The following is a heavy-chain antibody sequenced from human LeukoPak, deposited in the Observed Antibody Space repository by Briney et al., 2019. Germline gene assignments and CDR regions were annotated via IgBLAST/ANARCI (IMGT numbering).Heavy chain of an antibody. CDR2: IYYSGST. CDR1: GGSLSSYY. J-gene: IGHJ4*02. Sequence: PSETLSLTCTVSGGSLSSYYWSWIRQPPGKGLEWIGYIYYSGSTNYNPSLKRRLTISVDTSKNQFPLTLSSMTAADTAVYYCARQTDYGDSPRFDYWGQGTLVTVSS. V-gene: IGHV4-59*08. D-gene: IGHD4-17*01. CDR3: ARQTDYGDSPRFDY.